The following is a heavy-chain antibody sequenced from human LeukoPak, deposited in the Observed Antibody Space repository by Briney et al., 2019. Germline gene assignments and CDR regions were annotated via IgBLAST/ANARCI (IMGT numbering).Heavy chain of an antibody. J-gene: IGHJ4*02. V-gene: IGHV3-21*01. CDR2: IGSTSTYT. Sequence: PGGSLRLSCAASGFTFSSYTMSRVRQAPGKGLEWVSSIGSTSTYTYYADSVKGRFTISRDNAKNSLYLQMNSLRAEDTAVYYCARVAGYCSSTSNCYFDYWGQGTLVTVSS. CDR1: GFTFSSYT. CDR3: ARVAGYCSSTSNCYFDY. D-gene: IGHD2/OR15-2a*01.